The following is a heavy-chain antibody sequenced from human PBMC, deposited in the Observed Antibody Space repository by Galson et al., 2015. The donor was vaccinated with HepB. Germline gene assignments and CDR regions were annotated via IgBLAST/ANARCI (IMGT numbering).Heavy chain of an antibody. J-gene: IGHJ3*02. D-gene: IGHD6-13*01. Sequence: SLRLSCAASGFTVSSNYMNWVRQAPGKGLEWVSLMYTGGTTYYADSVKGRFTISRDNSKNTLNLQINTLRAEDTAGYYCARAIIPAAGRAFDIWGQGIMVTVSS. CDR1: GFTVSSNY. V-gene: IGHV3-53*01. CDR3: ARAIIPAAGRAFDI. CDR2: MYTGGTT.